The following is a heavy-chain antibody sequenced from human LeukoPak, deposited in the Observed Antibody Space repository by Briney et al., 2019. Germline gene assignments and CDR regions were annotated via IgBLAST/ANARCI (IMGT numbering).Heavy chain of an antibody. D-gene: IGHD1-26*01. CDR1: GLIFINYV. Sequence: PGGAVRLFCAACGLIFINYVMSWLGQAPGKGLEGVSGICNDGGRKYYADSVKGRFTISRDNSKNTLYLQMNSLRAEDTAVYYCAKGILPYYYYGMDVWGKGTTVTVSS. V-gene: IGHV3-NL1*01. CDR3: AKGILPYYYYGMDV. CDR2: ICNDGGRK. J-gene: IGHJ6*04.